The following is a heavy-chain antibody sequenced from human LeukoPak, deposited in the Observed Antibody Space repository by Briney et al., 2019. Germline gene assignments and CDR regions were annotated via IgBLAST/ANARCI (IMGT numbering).Heavy chain of an antibody. CDR3: AREGSGRNFDY. CDR1: GGSISSGGYS. V-gene: IGHV4-30-2*01. J-gene: IGHJ4*02. CDR2: IYHSGST. D-gene: IGHD2-15*01. Sequence: SQTLSLTCAVSGGSISSGGYSWSWIRQLPGKGLEWIGYIYHSGSTYYNPSLKSRVTISVDRSKNQFSLKLSSVTAADTAVYYCAREGSGRNFDYWGQGTLVTVSS.